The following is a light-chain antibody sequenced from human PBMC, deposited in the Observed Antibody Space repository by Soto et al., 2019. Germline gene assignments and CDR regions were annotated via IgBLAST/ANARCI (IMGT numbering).Light chain of an antibody. CDR1: SSDVGGYNY. CDR3: SSYTSSTAYV. V-gene: IGLV2-14*01. Sequence: QSALTQPASVSGSPGQSITISCTGTSSDVGGYNYVSWYQLHPGKAPKLMVYEVSNRPLGVSNRFSGSKSGNTASLTISGLQAEDEADYYCSSYTSSTAYVFGTGTKLTVL. CDR2: EVS. J-gene: IGLJ1*01.